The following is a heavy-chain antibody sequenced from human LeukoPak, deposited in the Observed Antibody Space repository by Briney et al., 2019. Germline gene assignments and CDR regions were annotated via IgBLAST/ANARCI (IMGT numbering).Heavy chain of an antibody. V-gene: IGHV3-21*06. D-gene: IGHD1-1*01. CDR1: GFTFSAYT. CDR2: ISSSSISI. Sequence: GGSLRLSCEGSGFTFSAYTINWVRQAPGKGLEWVSSISSSSISINYADSVKGRFTISRDNAKNSMYLEMNSLRAEDTAVYYCARPQLGMGYSYYMDIWGKGTTVTVSS. J-gene: IGHJ6*03. CDR3: ARPQLGMGYSYYMDI.